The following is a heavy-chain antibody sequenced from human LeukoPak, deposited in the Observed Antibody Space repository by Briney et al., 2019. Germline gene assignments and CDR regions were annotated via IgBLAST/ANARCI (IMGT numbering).Heavy chain of an antibody. V-gene: IGHV1-24*01. Sequence: ASVKVSCKVSGYTLTELSMHWVRQAPGKGREWMGGVDPEDGETIYAQKFQGRVTMTEDTSTDTAYMELSSLRSEDTAVYYCATDLSPESCGGDCFDYWGQGTLVTVSS. CDR1: GYTLTELS. J-gene: IGHJ4*02. CDR3: ATDLSPESCGGDCFDY. CDR2: VDPEDGET. D-gene: IGHD2-21*01.